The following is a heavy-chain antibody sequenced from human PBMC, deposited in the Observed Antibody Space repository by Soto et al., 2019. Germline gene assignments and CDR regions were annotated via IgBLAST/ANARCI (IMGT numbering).Heavy chain of an antibody. CDR1: EFTFRSYW. V-gene: IGHV3-74*01. CDR2: ISGDGSST. D-gene: IGHD1-7*01. Sequence: EVQLVDSGGGLVQPGGSLRLSCAASEFTFRSYWMHWFRQIQGKGLVWVSRISGDGSSTNYADSVKGRFTISRDNAKNTVYLQIDSLRAEDTAVYYCARSLPGTYGAFDLWGQGTMVTVSS. J-gene: IGHJ3*01. CDR3: ARSLPGTYGAFDL.